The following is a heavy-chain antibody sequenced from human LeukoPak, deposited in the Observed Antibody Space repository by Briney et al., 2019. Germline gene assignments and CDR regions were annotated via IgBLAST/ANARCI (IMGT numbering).Heavy chain of an antibody. CDR1: GFTFSSYA. CDR3: AKSSGWYFPAPLAFDY. Sequence: PGGSLRLSCAASGFTFSSYAMSWVRQAPGKGLEWVSAISGSGGSTYYADSVKGRFTISRDNSKNTLSLQMNSLRAEDTAVYYCAKSSGWYFPAPLAFDYWGQGTLVTVSS. V-gene: IGHV3-23*01. J-gene: IGHJ4*02. CDR2: ISGSGGST. D-gene: IGHD6-19*01.